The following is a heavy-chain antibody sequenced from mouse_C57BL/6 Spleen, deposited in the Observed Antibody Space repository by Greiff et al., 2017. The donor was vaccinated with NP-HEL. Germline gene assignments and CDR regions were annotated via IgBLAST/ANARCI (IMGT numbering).Heavy chain of an antibody. V-gene: IGHV1-85*01. CDR3: ARRGNWAFDY. Sequence: QVQLKESGPELVKPGASVKLSCKASGYTFTSYDINWVKQRPGQGLEWIGWIYPRDGSNKYNEKFKGKATLTVDTSSSTAYMELHSLTSEYSAVYFCARRGNWAFDYWGQGTTLTVSS. CDR2: IYPRDGSN. J-gene: IGHJ2*01. CDR1: GYTFTSYD. D-gene: IGHD4-1*01.